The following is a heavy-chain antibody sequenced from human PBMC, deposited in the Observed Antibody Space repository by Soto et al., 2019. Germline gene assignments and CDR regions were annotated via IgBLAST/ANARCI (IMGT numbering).Heavy chain of an antibody. CDR1: GGSISSDGYY. J-gene: IGHJ4*02. CDR2: IYYSGST. CDR3: ARVLSHYDILTGYYGTGYFDY. V-gene: IGHV4-31*03. Sequence: QVQLQESGPGLVKPSQTLSLTCTVSGGSISSDGYYWSWIRQHPGKGLEWIGYIYYSGSTYYNPSLKSRVTISVDTSKNQFSLKLSSVTAADTAVYYCARVLSHYDILTGYYGTGYFDYWGQGTLVTVSS. D-gene: IGHD3-9*01.